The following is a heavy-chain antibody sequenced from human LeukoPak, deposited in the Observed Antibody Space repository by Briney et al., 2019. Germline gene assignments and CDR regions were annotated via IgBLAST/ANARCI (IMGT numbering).Heavy chain of an antibody. CDR2: INPNSGGT. V-gene: IGHV1-2*02. CDR3: ASTAVGGDYYYYMDV. J-gene: IGHJ6*03. CDR1: GYTFTVYY. D-gene: IGHD6-19*01. Sequence: ASVTVSFKASGYTFTVYYMHWVRQAPGQGLEWMGWINPNSGGTNYAQKFQGRVTMTRDTSISTAYMELSRLKSDDTAVYYCASTAVGGDYYYYMDVWGKGTTVTVSS.